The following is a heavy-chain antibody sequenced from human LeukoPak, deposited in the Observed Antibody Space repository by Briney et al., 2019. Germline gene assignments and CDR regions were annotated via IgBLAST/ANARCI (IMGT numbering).Heavy chain of an antibody. CDR3: ARGITMVRGVIKGGNWFDP. Sequence: ASVKVSCKASGYTFTSYGISWVRQAPGQGLEWMGWISAYNGNTNYAQKLQGRVTMTTDTSTSTAYMELRSLRSDDTAVYYCARGITMVRGVIKGGNWFDPWGQGTLVTVSS. J-gene: IGHJ5*02. V-gene: IGHV1-18*01. D-gene: IGHD3-10*01. CDR1: GYTFTSYG. CDR2: ISAYNGNT.